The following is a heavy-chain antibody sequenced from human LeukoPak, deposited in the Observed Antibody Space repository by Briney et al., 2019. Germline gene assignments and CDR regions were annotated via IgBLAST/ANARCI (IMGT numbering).Heavy chain of an antibody. CDR3: ARERGAGTTHGWYYYYMDV. CDR1: GFTFSNYE. CDR2: ISRSGATI. V-gene: IGHV3-48*03. D-gene: IGHD3-10*01. Sequence: GGSLRLSCAASGFTFSNYEMNWVRQAPGKGLEWVSFISRSGATIYYTDSVKGRFTISRDNAKNSLYLQMNSLRAEDTAVYYCARERGAGTTHGWYYYYMDVWGKGTTVTISS. J-gene: IGHJ6*03.